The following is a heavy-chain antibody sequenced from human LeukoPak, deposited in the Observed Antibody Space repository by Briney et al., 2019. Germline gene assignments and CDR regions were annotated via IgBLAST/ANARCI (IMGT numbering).Heavy chain of an antibody. CDR3: ARVGDGYNYPCDY. CDR2: TYYSGST. CDR1: GGSISSGSYY. D-gene: IGHD5-24*01. J-gene: IGHJ4*02. V-gene: IGHV4-61*01. Sequence: SETLSLTCTVSGGSISSGSYYWSWIRQPPGKGLEWIGYTYYSGSTNYNPSLKSRATISVDTSKNQFSLKLSSVTAADTAVYYCARVGDGYNYPCDYWGQGTLVTVSS.